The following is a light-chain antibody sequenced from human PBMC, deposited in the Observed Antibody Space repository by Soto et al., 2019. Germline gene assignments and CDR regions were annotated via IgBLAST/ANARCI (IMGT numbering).Light chain of an antibody. CDR3: YSYTTSSTYV. J-gene: IGLJ1*01. CDR2: DVS. V-gene: IGLV2-14*01. CDR1: SSDVGGYNY. Sequence: QSVLTQPASVSGSPGQSITISCTGTSSDVGGYNYVSWYQQHPAKVPKLMIYDVSNRPSGVSDRFSGSKSGNTASLTISGLQAEDEADYYFYSYTTSSTYVFGTGTKLTVL.